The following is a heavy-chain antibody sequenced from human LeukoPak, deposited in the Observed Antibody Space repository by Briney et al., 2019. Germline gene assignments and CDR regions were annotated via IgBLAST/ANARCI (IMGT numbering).Heavy chain of an antibody. J-gene: IGHJ4*02. CDR1: GGSISSGGYY. Sequence: SQTLSLTCTVSGGSISSGGYYWSWIRQRPGKGLEWIGCIYHSGSTYYNPSLKSRVTISVDRSKNQFSLKLSSVIAADTAVYYCARDGPFYGLDYWGQGTLVTVSS. CDR2: IYHSGST. V-gene: IGHV4-30-2*01. D-gene: IGHD3-16*01. CDR3: ARDGPFYGLDY.